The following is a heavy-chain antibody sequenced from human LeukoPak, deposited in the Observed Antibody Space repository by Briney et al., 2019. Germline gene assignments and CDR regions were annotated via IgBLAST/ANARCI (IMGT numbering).Heavy chain of an antibody. CDR1: GFAFSTYG. D-gene: IGHD3-10*01. V-gene: IGHV3-48*01. CDR3: ARRISGSYLDY. Sequence: TGGSLRLSCAASGFAFSTYGMNWVRQAPGKGLEWISYITSRSTTYYADSVRGRFTISRDNAKNSLYLEMNGLRGDDTAVYYCARRISGSYLDYWGKGTLVTVSS. J-gene: IGHJ4*02. CDR2: ITSRSTT.